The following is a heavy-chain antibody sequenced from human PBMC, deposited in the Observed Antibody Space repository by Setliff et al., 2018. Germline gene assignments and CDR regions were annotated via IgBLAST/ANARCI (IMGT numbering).Heavy chain of an antibody. J-gene: IGHJ3*02. CDR1: GFSFSGSA. D-gene: IGHD5-18*01. V-gene: IGHV3-73*01. CDR2: IRGRTDNYAT. CDR3: TFARDGYDVFDN. Sequence: GGSLRLSCAASGFSFSGSALYWVRQDSVKGLEWSVRIRGRTDNYATAYAASVRGRFTISRDDSNNTAYLQMNSLKTEDTAVYYCTFARDGYDVFDNWGQGTMVTVSS.